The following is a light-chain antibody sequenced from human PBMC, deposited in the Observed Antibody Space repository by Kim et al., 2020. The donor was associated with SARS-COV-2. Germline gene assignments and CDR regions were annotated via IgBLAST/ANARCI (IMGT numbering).Light chain of an antibody. CDR3: QQYNNFPIT. CDR1: QGINYF. Sequence: DIQMTQSPSSLSASVGDTVTISCRASQGINYFLAWFQQKPGHAPKSLIFSASTLQTGVPSRFSGSGSGTDFTLTISSLQPEDSATYYCQQYNNFPITFGQGTRLEIK. J-gene: IGKJ5*01. V-gene: IGKV1-16*01. CDR2: SAS.